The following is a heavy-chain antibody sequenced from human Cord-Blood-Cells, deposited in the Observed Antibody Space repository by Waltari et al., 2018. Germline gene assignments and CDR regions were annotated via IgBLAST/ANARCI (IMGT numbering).Heavy chain of an antibody. D-gene: IGHD6-6*01. CDR3: ATVSYSSSFDY. J-gene: IGHJ4*02. CDR1: GYTLTELS. V-gene: IGHV1-24*01. Sequence: QVQLVQSGAAVKKPGASVKVSCKVSGYTLTELSMHRVRQAPGKGLEWMGGFEPEDGETSDAQKYQGRVTMTEDTSTDTAYMELSSLRSEDTAVYYCATVSYSSSFDYWGQGTLVTVSS. CDR2: FEPEDGET.